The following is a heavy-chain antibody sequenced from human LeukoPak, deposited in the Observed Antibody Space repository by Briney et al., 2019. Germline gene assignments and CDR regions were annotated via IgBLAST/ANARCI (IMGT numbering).Heavy chain of an antibody. Sequence: SETLSLTCTVSGGSISSYYWSWIRQPPGKGLEWIGYIYYSGSTNYNPSLKSRVTISVDTSKNQFSLKLRSVTAADTAVYYCARPSVSYSSGPHFDYWGQGTLVTVSS. CDR1: GGSISSYY. J-gene: IGHJ4*02. CDR3: ARPSVSYSSGPHFDY. D-gene: IGHD3-22*01. CDR2: IYYSGST. V-gene: IGHV4-59*08.